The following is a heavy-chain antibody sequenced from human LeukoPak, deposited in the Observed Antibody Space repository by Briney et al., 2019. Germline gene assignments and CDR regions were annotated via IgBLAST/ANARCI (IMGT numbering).Heavy chain of an antibody. V-gene: IGHV1-8*03. Sequence: AXVKDSCKASGYTFTSYDINWVRQAPGQGLEWMGWVNPNSGNTGYAQKFQGRVTITRNTSISTAYMELSSLRSEDTAVYYCARVGTVTLYYFDYWGQGTLVTVSS. D-gene: IGHD4-17*01. J-gene: IGHJ4*02. CDR3: ARVGTVTLYYFDY. CDR1: GYTFTSYD. CDR2: VNPNSGNT.